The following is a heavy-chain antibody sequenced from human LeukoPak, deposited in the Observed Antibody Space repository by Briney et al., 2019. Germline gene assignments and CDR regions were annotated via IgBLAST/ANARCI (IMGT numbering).Heavy chain of an antibody. CDR1: GGSISSSNYY. CDR2: IYYSGST. J-gene: IGHJ4*02. D-gene: IGHD6-19*01. V-gene: IGHV4-39*01. CDR3: ARHASVDGNWPRPLDY. Sequence: SETLSLTCTVSGGSISSSNYYWGWIRQPPGKGLVWIGNIYYSGSTYYKPSLKTRVTISVDTSKNQFSLKLTSVTAADTAVYYCARHASVDGNWPRPLDYWGQGSLVTVSS.